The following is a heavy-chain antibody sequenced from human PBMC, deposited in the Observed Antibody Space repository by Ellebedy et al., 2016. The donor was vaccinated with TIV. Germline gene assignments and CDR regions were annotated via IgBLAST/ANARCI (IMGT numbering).Heavy chain of an antibody. D-gene: IGHD2-2*01. V-gene: IGHV1-24*01. J-gene: IGHJ3*01. CDR3: ATNTLGPAAIFPPFDF. Sequence: ASVKVSXXVYGHTLTELSIYWVRQAPGKGLEWMGGFDPEDGEKIYAQNFQGRVTMTEDRSADTAYMELSSLRAEDTAVYYCATNTLGPAAIFPPFDFWGQGTMVTVSS. CDR1: GHTLTELS. CDR2: FDPEDGEK.